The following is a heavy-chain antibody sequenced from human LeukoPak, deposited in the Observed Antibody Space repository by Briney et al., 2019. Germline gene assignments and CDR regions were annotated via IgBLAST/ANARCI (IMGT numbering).Heavy chain of an antibody. J-gene: IGHJ6*03. CDR2: ISYDGSNK. V-gene: IGHV3-30*04. Sequence: GRSLRLSCAASGFTFSIYAMHWVRQAPGKGLEWVAVISYDGSNKYYADSVKGRFTISRDNPKNTLYLQMNSLRAEDTAVYYCARDLYYYYYHMDVWGKGTTVTVSS. CDR1: GFTFSIYA. CDR3: ARDLYYYYYHMDV.